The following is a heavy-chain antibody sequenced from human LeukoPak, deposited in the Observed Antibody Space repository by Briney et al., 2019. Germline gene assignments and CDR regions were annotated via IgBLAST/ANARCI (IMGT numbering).Heavy chain of an antibody. CDR1: GVSISSYY. J-gene: IGHJ6*03. CDR2: IYTSGST. D-gene: IGHD1-26*01. Sequence: PSETLSLTCTVSGVSISSYYWSWIRQPAGKGLEWIGRIYTSGSTNYNPSLKSRVTMSVDTSKNQFSLKLSSVTAADTAVYYCARVRGSSGSYEYYHYMDVWGKGTTVTISS. V-gene: IGHV4-4*07. CDR3: ARVRGSSGSYEYYHYMDV.